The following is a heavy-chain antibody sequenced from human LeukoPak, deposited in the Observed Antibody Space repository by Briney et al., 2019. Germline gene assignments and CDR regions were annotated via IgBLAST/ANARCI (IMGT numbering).Heavy chain of an antibody. Sequence: SETLSLTCTVSGGSISSSSYYWGWIRQPPGKGLEWIGSIYYSGSTYYNPSLKSRVTISVDTSKNQFSLKLSSVTAADTAVYYCAALTVSLGWFDPWGQGTLVTVSS. V-gene: IGHV4-39*01. CDR3: AALTVSLGWFDP. D-gene: IGHD3-16*01. J-gene: IGHJ5*02. CDR1: GGSISSSSYY. CDR2: IYYSGST.